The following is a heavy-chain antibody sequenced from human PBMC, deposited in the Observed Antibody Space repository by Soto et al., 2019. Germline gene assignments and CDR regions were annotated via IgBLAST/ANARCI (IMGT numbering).Heavy chain of an antibody. CDR3: ARTPRDYCSGGSCFDY. D-gene: IGHD2-15*01. J-gene: IGHJ4*02. CDR1: GGSISSGGYS. CDR2: IYYGGST. V-gene: IGHV4-30-2*01. Sequence: QLQLQESGSGLVKPSQTLSLTCAVSGGSISSGGYSWSWIRQPPGKGLEWIGYIYYGGSTYYNPSLKSRVTISVDRSENQFSLRLSSVTAADTDVYYCARTPRDYCSGGSCFDYWGQGTLVTVSS.